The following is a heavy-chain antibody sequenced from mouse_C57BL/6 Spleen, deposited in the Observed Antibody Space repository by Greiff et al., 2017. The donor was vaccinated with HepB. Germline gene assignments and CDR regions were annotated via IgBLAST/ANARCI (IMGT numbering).Heavy chain of an antibody. CDR2: ISDGGSYT. D-gene: IGHD2-10*01. CDR1: GFTFSSYA. CDR3: ARDRILLKGGYFDY. Sequence: EVQLVESGGGLVKPGGSLKLSCAASGFTFSSYAMSWVRQTPEKRLEWVATISDGGSYTYYPDNVKGRFTISRDNAKNNLYLQMSHLKSEDTAMYYCARDRILLKGGYFDYWGQGTTLTVSS. V-gene: IGHV5-4*01. J-gene: IGHJ2*01.